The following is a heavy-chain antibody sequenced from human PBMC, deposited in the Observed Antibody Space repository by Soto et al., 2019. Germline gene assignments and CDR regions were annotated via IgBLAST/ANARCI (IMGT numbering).Heavy chain of an antibody. CDR2: IIPIFGTA. CDR1: GGTFSSYA. V-gene: IGHV1-69*06. D-gene: IGHD2-15*01. J-gene: IGHJ6*02. CDR3: ALIPHCSGGSCYSYYYYGMDV. Sequence: ASVKVSCKASGGTFSSYAISWVRQAPGQGLEWMGGIIPIFGTANYAQKFQGRVTITADKSTSTAHMELSSLRSEDTAVYYCALIPHCSGGSCYSYYYYGMDVWGQGTTVTVSS.